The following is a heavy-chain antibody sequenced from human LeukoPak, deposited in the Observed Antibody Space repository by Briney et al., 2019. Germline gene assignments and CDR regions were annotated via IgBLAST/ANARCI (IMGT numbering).Heavy chain of an antibody. CDR1: GASISSGSHY. Sequence: KASETLSLTCVVSGASISSGSHYWNWIRQSPGRGLEWIGHIYYRGTTNYTPSLKSRVTISVDTSKNQFSLRLSSVTAADTAVYYCARGLADDNWFDPWGQGTLVTVSS. CDR3: ARGLADDNWFDP. V-gene: IGHV4-61*01. CDR2: IYYRGTT. J-gene: IGHJ5*02.